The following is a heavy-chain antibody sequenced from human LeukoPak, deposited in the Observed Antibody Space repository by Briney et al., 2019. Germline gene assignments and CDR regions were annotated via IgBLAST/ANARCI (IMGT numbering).Heavy chain of an antibody. CDR1: GGTFSSYA. V-gene: IGHV1-69*05. Sequence: GASVKVSCKASGGTFSSYAISWVRQAPGQGLEWMGRIIPIFGTANYAQKFQGRVTITTDESTSTAYMELRSLRSEDTAVYYCARGGYYGSGSYYNLYYMDVWGKGTTVTVSS. J-gene: IGHJ6*03. CDR3: ARGGYYGSGSYYNLYYMDV. D-gene: IGHD3-10*01. CDR2: IIPIFGTA.